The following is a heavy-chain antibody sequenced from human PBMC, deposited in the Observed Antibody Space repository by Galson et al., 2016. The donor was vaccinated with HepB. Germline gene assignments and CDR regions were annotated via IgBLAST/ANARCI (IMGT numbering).Heavy chain of an antibody. V-gene: IGHV3-13*01. CDR3: ARDGGVTGGYYYYAMDV. CDR2: IGTAGDT. J-gene: IGHJ6*02. Sequence: SLRLSCAASGFTFSRYDMHWVRHVTGKGLEWVSAIGTAGDTYYPGSVKGRFTISRENAKNSLYLQMNSLRDEDTAVYYCARDGGVTGGYYYYAMDVWGQGTTVTVSS. D-gene: IGHD1-14*01. CDR1: GFTFSRYD.